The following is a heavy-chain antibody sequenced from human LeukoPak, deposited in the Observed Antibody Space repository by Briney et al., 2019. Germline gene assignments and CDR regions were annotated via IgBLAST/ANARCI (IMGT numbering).Heavy chain of an antibody. D-gene: IGHD3-10*01. Sequence: GRSLRLSCAASGFTFSSYGMHWVRQAPGKGLEWVAVIWYDGSNKYYADSVKGRFTISRDNSKNTLYLQMNSLRAEDTAVYYCAKDRGLGESNYFDYWGQGTLVTVSS. CDR1: GFTFSSYG. CDR2: IWYDGSNK. J-gene: IGHJ4*02. V-gene: IGHV3-33*06. CDR3: AKDRGLGESNYFDY.